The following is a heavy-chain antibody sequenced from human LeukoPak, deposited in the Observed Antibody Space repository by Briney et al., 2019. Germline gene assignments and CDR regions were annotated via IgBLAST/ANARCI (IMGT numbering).Heavy chain of an antibody. D-gene: IGHD2-2*01. V-gene: IGHV3-30*18. J-gene: IGHJ6*02. CDR3: AKDQRTMTRRMDV. Sequence: PGGSLRLPCAASGFTFRNYGMHWVRQVPGKGLEWLGVVTYDGSKAFYADSVKGRLTISRDNSKNTLYLQMNTLRVEDRAVYFCAKDQRTMTRRMDVWGQGTAVIVSS. CDR2: VTYDGSKA. CDR1: GFTFRNYG.